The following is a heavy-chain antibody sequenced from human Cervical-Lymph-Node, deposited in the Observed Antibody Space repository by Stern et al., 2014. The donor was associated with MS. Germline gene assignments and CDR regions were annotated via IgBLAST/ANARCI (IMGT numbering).Heavy chain of an antibody. Sequence: QVPLRESGPALVKPTQTLTLTCTFSGFSLTTSGMCVSWIRQPPGKALEXLAFIDWDDDKSYNTSLKTRLTISKDTSKNQVVLTMTNMDPVDTATYYCARFYSSSSFADAFDIWGQGTMVTVSS. D-gene: IGHD6-6*01. CDR3: ARFYSSSSFADAFDI. CDR1: GFSLTTSGMC. J-gene: IGHJ3*02. V-gene: IGHV2-70*01. CDR2: IDWDDDK.